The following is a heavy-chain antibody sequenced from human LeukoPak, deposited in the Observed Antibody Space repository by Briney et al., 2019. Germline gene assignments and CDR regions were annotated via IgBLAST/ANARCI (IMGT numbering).Heavy chain of an antibody. V-gene: IGHV5-51*01. CDR3: ARLRDYYDSSGYGNWFDP. J-gene: IGHJ5*02. CDR2: IYPGDSDT. D-gene: IGHD3-22*01. CDR1: GYSFTSYW. Sequence: GESLKISCKGSGYSFTSYWIGWVRQMPGKGLEWMGIIYPGDSDTRYSPSFQGQVTISADKSISTAYLQWSSLKASDTAMYYCARLRDYYDSSGYGNWFDPWGQGTLVTVSS.